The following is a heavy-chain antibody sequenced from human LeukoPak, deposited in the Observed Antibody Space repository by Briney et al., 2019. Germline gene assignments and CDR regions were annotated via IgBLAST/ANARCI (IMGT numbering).Heavy chain of an antibody. J-gene: IGHJ5*02. D-gene: IGHD1-20*01. CDR1: GGSNY. V-gene: IGHV4-59*08. CDR2: IHYSGSP. Sequence: PSETLSLTCTVSGGSNYWSWIRQPPGKGLEWIAYIHYSGSPNYNPSLKSRVTISIDTSKNQFSLKLNSVTAADTAVYYCARHSNWNGGVDWFDPWGQGTQVTVSS. CDR3: ARHSNWNGGVDWFDP.